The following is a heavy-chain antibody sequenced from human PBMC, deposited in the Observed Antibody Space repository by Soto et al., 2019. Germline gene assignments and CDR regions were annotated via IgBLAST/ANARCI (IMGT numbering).Heavy chain of an antibody. V-gene: IGHV4-34*01. CDR2: INSRGSS. J-gene: IGHJ2*01. CDR3: ARESHDILTGXPWVWYFDL. D-gene: IGHD3-9*01. CDR1: GGFFSGYY. Sequence: QVQLQQWGAGPLRPLETLSLTCGVSGGFFSGYYWAWIRQSPGKGLEWLGEINSRGSSNYNPSLKSRVSISVDTSKKHYSLNLRSVTAADTXXYYCARESHDILTGXPWVWYFDLWGRGTLVTVSS.